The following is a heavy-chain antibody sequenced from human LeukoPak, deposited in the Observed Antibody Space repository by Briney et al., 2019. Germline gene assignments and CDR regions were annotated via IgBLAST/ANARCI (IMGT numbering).Heavy chain of an antibody. CDR3: AKVADYGDYYFDY. J-gene: IGHJ4*02. CDR1: GFTFSSYG. V-gene: IGHV3-33*06. Sequence: GGSLRLSCAASGFTFSSYGMHWVRQAPGKRLEWVAVIWYDGSNKYYADSVKGRFTISRDNSKNTLYLQMNSLRAEDTAVDYCAKVADYGDYYFDYCGQGTLVTVSS. CDR2: IWYDGSNK. D-gene: IGHD4-17*01.